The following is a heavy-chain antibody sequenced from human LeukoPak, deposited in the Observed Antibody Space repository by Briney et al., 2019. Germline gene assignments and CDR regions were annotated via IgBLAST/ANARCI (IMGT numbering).Heavy chain of an antibody. CDR3: AKDVRFYYYYYMDV. CDR2: ISGDGGST. V-gene: IGHV3-43*02. J-gene: IGHJ6*03. D-gene: IGHD3-3*01. Sequence: GGSLRLSCAASGFTFDDYAMHWVRPAPGKGVGGVSLISGDGGSTYYADSVKGRFTISRDNSKNSLYLQMNSLRTEDTALYYCAKDVRFYYYYYMDVWGKGTTVTVSS. CDR1: GFTFDDYA.